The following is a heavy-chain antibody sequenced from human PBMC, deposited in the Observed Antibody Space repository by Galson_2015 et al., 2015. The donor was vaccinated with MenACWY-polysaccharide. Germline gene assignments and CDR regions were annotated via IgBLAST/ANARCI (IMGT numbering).Heavy chain of an antibody. CDR2: IYTDGSST. J-gene: IGHJ4*02. CDR1: GFTFSSYW. D-gene: IGHD3-10*01. V-gene: IGHV3-74*01. CDR3: VKSGLGNLGYSMVRGVYY. Sequence: ALRLSCAASGFTFSSYWMHWVRQAPGEGLVWVSRIYTDGSSTSYADSVKGRFTVSRDNAKNTVYLQMNSLRAADTAIYHCVKSGLGNLGYSMVRGVYYWGRGTLATVSS.